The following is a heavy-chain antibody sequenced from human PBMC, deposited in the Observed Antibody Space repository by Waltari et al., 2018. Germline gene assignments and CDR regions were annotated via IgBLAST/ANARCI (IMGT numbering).Heavy chain of an antibody. CDR3: ARLEIVLNWFDP. J-gene: IGHJ5*02. V-gene: IGHV4-31*03. CDR1: GGSISRGGSY. CDR2: IYYSGST. Sequence: QLQLQESGPGLVKPSQTLSLTCNVPGGSISRGGSYWSWVRQHPGKGLEWIGYIYYSGSTYYNPSLKSRVTISVDTSKNQFSLKLSSVTAADTAVYYCARLEIVLNWFDPWGQGTLVTVSS. D-gene: IGHD2-8*01.